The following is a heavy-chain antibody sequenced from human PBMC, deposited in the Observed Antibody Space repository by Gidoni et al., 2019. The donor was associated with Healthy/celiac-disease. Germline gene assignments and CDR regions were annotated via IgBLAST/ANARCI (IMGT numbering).Heavy chain of an antibody. J-gene: IGHJ4*02. Sequence: QVQLVQSGAEVKKPGASVKVACKAAGYTLTSYGSSWVRQAPGQGLEWMGWISAYNGNTNYAQKLQGRVTMTTDTSTSTAYMELRSLRSDDTAVYYCARDRAGYCSGGSCQDIGYWGQGTLVTVSS. D-gene: IGHD2-15*01. V-gene: IGHV1-18*04. CDR3: ARDRAGYCSGGSCQDIGY. CDR1: GYTLTSYG. CDR2: ISAYNGNT.